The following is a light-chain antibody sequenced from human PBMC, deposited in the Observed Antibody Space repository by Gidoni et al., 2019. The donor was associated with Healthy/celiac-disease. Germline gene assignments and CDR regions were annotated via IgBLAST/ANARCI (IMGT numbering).Light chain of an antibody. CDR2: GAS. J-gene: IGKJ4*01. V-gene: IGKV3-15*01. CDR3: QQYNNCPLT. Sequence: EIVMTQSPATLSVSPGERATLSCSASQSVSSSLAWYQQKPGQAPRLLIYGASTRATGIPARFSGSGSGTEFTLTISSLQSEDFAVYYCQQYNNCPLTFGGGTKVEIK. CDR1: QSVSSS.